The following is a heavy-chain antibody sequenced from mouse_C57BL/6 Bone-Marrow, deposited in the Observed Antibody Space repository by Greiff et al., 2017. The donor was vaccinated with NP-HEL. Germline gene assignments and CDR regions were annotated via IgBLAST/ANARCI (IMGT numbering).Heavy chain of an antibody. CDR1: GSTLGSKG. V-gene: IGHV5-6*01. CDR3: ARHETMIKGYFDV. Sequence: EVKLVESGGDLVKPGGSLKLSCAASGSTLGSKGMSWFRQTPAKRLEWVATISSGGSYTYYPDSVKGRFTISRDNAKNTLYLQMSSLKSEDTAMYYCARHETMIKGYFDVWGTGTTVTVSS. D-gene: IGHD2-4*01. CDR2: ISSGGSYT. J-gene: IGHJ1*03.